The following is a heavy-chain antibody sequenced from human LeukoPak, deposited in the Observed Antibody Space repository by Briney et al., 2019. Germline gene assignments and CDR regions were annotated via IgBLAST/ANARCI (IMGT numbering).Heavy chain of an antibody. V-gene: IGHV3-74*01. CDR3: ARDRYYVPDY. Sequence: GGSLRLSCAASGFSFSTSWMHWFRQGPGRWLVWVSRITSDGRTTIYADSVKGRFSISRDNSKNTLFLQMNSLRADDTAVYYCARDRYYVPDYWGQGTLVTVSS. D-gene: IGHD3-16*01. CDR2: ITSDGRTT. CDR1: GFSFSTSW. J-gene: IGHJ4*02.